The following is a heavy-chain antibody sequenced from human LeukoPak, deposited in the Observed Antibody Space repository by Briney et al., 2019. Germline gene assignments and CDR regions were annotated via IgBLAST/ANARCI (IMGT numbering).Heavy chain of an antibody. CDR2: INPNSGGT. Sequence: GASVKVSCKASGYTFTGYYMHGVRQAPGQGLEWMGWINPNSGGTNYAQKFQGRVTMTRDTSISTAYMELSRLRSDDTAVYYCARLNDYVWGSYRYWPHFDYWGQGTLVTVSS. J-gene: IGHJ4*02. D-gene: IGHD3-16*02. CDR1: GYTFTGYY. V-gene: IGHV1-2*02. CDR3: ARLNDYVWGSYRYWPHFDY.